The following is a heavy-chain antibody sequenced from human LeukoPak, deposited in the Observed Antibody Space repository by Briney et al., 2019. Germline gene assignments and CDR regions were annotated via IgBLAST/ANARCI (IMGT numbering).Heavy chain of an antibody. CDR1: GGSISSSSYY. J-gene: IGHJ6*03. CDR2: IYYSGST. CDR3: ARGRIQPSNYYYYYYMDV. Sequence: SETLSLTCTVSGGSISSSSYYWGWIRQPPGKGLEWIGSIYYSGSTYYNPSLKSRVTISVDTSKNQFSLKLSSVTAADTAVYYCARGRIQPSNYYYYYYMDVWGKGTTVTVSS. D-gene: IGHD2-15*01. V-gene: IGHV4-39*07.